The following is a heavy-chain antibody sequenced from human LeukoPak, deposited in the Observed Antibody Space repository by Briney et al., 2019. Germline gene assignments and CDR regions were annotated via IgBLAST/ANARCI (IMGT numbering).Heavy chain of an antibody. V-gene: IGHV1-2*02. D-gene: IGHD5-18*01. J-gene: IGHJ4*02. Sequence: ASVKVSCKASGNTFSGHYMHWVRQAPGQGLEWMGWLDPNSGGTNYAQKFQGRVSMTRDTSISTDYMELSRLGSDDTAVYYCARTAGYSYLAFWGQGTLVTVPS. CDR1: GNTFSGHY. CDR2: LDPNSGGT. CDR3: ARTAGYSYLAF.